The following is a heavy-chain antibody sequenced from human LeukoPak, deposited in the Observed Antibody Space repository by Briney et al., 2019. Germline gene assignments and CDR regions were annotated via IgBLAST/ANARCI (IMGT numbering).Heavy chain of an antibody. D-gene: IGHD2-2*01. CDR2: ISSKSGSI. CDR1: GCTFDDYA. CDR3: AKDRGPAAARRPFDY. V-gene: IGHV3-9*01. Sequence: GRSLRLSCAASGCTFDDYAMHWVRQAPGKGLGWVSGISSKSGSIGHADSGKGRFTITRDNAKNSLYMPINSLRAEDTALYYCAKDRGPAAARRPFDYWGQGTLVTVSS. J-gene: IGHJ4*02.